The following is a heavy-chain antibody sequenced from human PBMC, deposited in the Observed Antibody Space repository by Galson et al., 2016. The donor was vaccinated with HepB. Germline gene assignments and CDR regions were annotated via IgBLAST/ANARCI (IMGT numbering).Heavy chain of an antibody. CDR2: IHPSGTS. CDR3: ARGTARAKVGDY. Sequence: ATLSLTCAVSGGSFSGYYSTWLRQPPGKGLAWIAEIHPSGTSHYNPSLGSRITMSLDTSKHQFSLILRSVTAADTAVYYCARGTARAKVGDYWGQGTPVSVSS. V-gene: IGHV4-34*01. D-gene: IGHD2-2*01. CDR1: GGSFSGYY. J-gene: IGHJ4*02.